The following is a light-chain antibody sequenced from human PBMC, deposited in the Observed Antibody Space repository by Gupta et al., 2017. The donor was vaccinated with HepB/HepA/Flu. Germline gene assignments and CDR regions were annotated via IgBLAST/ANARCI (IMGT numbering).Light chain of an antibody. Sequence: QSVLTQPLSLSGAPGQSVTISCTGNRSNPESGYDAYWYQQLPGAAPKLLIFGNSHRPSGVPDRFSGSKSGTSASLAITGLQAEDEADYYCQSYDRSLRGVVFGAGTKVTVL. V-gene: IGLV1-40*01. CDR2: GNS. J-gene: IGLJ2*01. CDR3: QSYDRSLRGVV. CDR1: RSNPESGYD.